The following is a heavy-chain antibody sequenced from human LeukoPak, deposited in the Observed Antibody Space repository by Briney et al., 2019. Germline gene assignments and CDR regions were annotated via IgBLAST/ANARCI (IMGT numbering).Heavy chain of an antibody. D-gene: IGHD3-22*01. J-gene: IGHJ4*02. V-gene: IGHV3-49*04. CDR1: GFTFGSHA. CDR2: IRNKAYGERP. Sequence: PGRSLRLSCTASGFTFGSHAMSWVRQAPGKGLECVGFIRNKAYGERPDYAASVQGRFTVTRGDYESIAYLQMKSLKNEDTGVYYCTRVNYYDSSSFYYGYFDYWGQGTLVPVSS. CDR3: TRVNYYDSSSFYYGYFDY.